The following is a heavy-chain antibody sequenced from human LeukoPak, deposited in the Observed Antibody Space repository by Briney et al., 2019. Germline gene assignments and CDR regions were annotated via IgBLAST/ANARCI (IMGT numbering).Heavy chain of an antibody. V-gene: IGHV3-7*01. CDR1: GFTFSSYW. CDR2: IKQDGSEK. CDR3: VRAVPAAVLGAFDI. D-gene: IGHD2-2*02. J-gene: IGHJ3*02. Sequence: PGGSLRLSCAASGFTFSSYWMSWVRQAPGKGLEWVANIKQDGSEKYYVDSVKGRFTISRDNAKNSLYLHMNSLRAEDTAVYYCVRAVPAAVLGAFDIWGQGSMVTVSS.